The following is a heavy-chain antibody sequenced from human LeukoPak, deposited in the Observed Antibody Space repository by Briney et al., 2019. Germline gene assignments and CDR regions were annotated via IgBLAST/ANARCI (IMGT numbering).Heavy chain of an antibody. V-gene: IGHV3-21*01. J-gene: IGHJ3*02. Sequence: GGSLRLSCAASGFTFSSYSMNWVRQAPGKGLEWVSSISSSSSYIYYADSVKGRFTISRDNAKNSLYLQMNSLRAEDTAVYYCARDGGSSSSSMDAFDIWGQGTMVTVSS. D-gene: IGHD6-6*01. CDR1: GFTFSSYS. CDR2: ISSSSSYI. CDR3: ARDGGSSSSSMDAFDI.